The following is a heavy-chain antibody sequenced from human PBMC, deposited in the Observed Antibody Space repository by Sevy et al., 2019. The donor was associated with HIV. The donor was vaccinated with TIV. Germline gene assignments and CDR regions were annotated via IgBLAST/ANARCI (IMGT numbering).Heavy chain of an antibody. CDR2: ISGSGGST. Sequence: GGSLRLSCAASGFTFSSYAMSWVRQAPGKGLEWVSAISGSGGSTYYADTVKGRFTISRDNSKNTLYLQMNSLRAEDTAVYNCAGALLGYYYDSSGYYLFDYWGQGTLVTVSS. D-gene: IGHD3-22*01. CDR1: GFTFSSYA. V-gene: IGHV3-23*01. CDR3: AGALLGYYYDSSGYYLFDY. J-gene: IGHJ4*02.